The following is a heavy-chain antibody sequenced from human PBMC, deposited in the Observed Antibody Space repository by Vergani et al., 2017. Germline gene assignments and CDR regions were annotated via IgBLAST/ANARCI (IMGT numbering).Heavy chain of an antibody. Sequence: QVQLQQWGAGLLKPSETLSLTCAVYDGSFSGYYWSWIRQPPGKGLEWIGEMNHSGSTNYNPSLKSRVTISVDTSKNQFSLKLSSVTAADTAVYYCARRGLNYSNYVVPRGGYMDVWGKGTTVTVSS. V-gene: IGHV4-34*02. CDR1: DGSFSGYY. D-gene: IGHD4-11*01. CDR3: ARRGLNYSNYVVPRGGYMDV. CDR2: MNHSGST. J-gene: IGHJ6*03.